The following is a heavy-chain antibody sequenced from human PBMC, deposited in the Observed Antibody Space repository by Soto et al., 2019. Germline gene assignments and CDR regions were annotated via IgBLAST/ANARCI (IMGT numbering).Heavy chain of an antibody. J-gene: IGHJ6*03. Sequence: GGSLRLSCAASGFTFSSYAMSWVRQAPGKGLEWVSAISGSGGSTYYADSVKGRFTISRDNSKNTLYLQMNSLRAEDTAVYYCAKDPACSGGSCYSVRYYYYYMDVWGKGTTVTVSS. V-gene: IGHV3-23*01. D-gene: IGHD2-15*01. CDR3: AKDPACSGGSCYSVRYYYYYMDV. CDR1: GFTFSSYA. CDR2: ISGSGGST.